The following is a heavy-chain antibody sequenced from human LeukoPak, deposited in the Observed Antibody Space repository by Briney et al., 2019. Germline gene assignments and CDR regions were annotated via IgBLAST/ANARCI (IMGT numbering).Heavy chain of an antibody. CDR2: INHSGST. D-gene: IGHD3-22*01. V-gene: IGHV4-34*01. J-gene: IGHJ4*02. Sequence: PSETLSLTRAVYGGSFSGYYWSWIRQPPGKGLEWIGEINHSGSTNYNPSLKSRVTISVDRSKNQFSLKLSSVTAADTAVYYCATYSSGYPYYFDYWGQGTLVTVSS. CDR1: GGSFSGYY. CDR3: ATYSSGYPYYFDY.